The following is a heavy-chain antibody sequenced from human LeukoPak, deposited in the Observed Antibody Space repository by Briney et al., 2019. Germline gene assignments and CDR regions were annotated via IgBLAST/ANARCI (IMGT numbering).Heavy chain of an antibody. CDR3: TGRRVVPAAISSVDDAFDI. CDR1: GFTFSGSA. Sequence: GGSLKLSCAASGFTFSGSAMHWLRQASGKGLEWVGRIRSKANSYATAYAASVKGRFTISRDDSKNTAYLQMNSLKSEDTAVYYCTGRRVVPAAISSVDDAFDIWGQGTMVTVSS. CDR2: IRSKANSYAT. J-gene: IGHJ3*02. V-gene: IGHV3-73*01. D-gene: IGHD2-2*01.